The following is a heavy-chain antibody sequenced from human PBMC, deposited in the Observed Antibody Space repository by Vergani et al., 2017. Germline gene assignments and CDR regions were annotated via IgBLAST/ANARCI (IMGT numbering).Heavy chain of an antibody. CDR3: ARVSKRARPTGTSARLMDY. V-gene: IGHV4-31*03. CDR1: GGSISSGGYY. D-gene: IGHD6-6*01. Sequence: QVQLQESGPGLVKPSQTLSLTCTVSGGSISSGGYYWSWIHQHPGKGLEWIGYIYYSGCTYYNPSLKSRVTISVDTSKNQFSLKLSSVTAADTAVYYCARVSKRARPTGTSARLMDYWGQGTLVTVSS. J-gene: IGHJ4*02. CDR2: IYYSGCT.